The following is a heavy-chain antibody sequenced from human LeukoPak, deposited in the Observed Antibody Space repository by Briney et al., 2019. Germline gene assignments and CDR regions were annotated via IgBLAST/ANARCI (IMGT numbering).Heavy chain of an antibody. J-gene: IGHJ5*02. Sequence: SETLSLTCTVSSGSISIYSWSWIRQPPGKGLEWIGYIYSTGNTNYNPSLKSRVTISVDTSKNQFSLKVSSVTAADTAVYYCARGAGPPWFDPWGQGTLVTVSS. V-gene: IGHV4-59*01. CDR2: IYSTGNT. D-gene: IGHD6-19*01. CDR3: ARGAGPPWFDP. CDR1: SGSISIYS.